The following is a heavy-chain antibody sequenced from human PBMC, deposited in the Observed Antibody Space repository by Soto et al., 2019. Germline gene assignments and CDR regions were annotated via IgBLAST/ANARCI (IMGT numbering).Heavy chain of an antibody. CDR1: GGTFSSYA. V-gene: IGHV1-69*06. D-gene: IGHD5-18*01. CDR3: ATLGGTAMVKIDY. Sequence: QVQLVQSGAEVKKPGSSVKVSYKASGGTFSSYAISWVRQAPGQGLEWMGGIIPIFGTANYAQKFQGRVTITSDKCTSTAYMELSSLRSEDTAVYYWATLGGTAMVKIDYWGQGTLVTVSS. J-gene: IGHJ4*02. CDR2: IIPIFGTA.